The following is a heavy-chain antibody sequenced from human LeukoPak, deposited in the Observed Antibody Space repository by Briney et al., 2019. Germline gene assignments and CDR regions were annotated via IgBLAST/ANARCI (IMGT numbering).Heavy chain of an antibody. CDR3: ARGRLSGYALDAFDI. Sequence: GGSLRLSCTASGFTLTGYWMHWARQGPGEGLVWVSRINSDGSNTHYVDFVKGRFTISRDNAKNTLYLQMNSVRADDTAVYYCARGRLSGYALDAFDIWGQGTMVSVSS. V-gene: IGHV3-74*01. D-gene: IGHD5-12*01. CDR1: GFTLTGYW. CDR2: INSDGSNT. J-gene: IGHJ3*02.